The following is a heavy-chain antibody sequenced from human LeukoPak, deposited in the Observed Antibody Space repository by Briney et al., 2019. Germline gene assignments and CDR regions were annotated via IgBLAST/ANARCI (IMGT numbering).Heavy chain of an antibody. D-gene: IGHD1-26*01. V-gene: IGHV4-39*07. CDR2: IYYSGST. J-gene: IGHJ4*02. Sequence: SETLSLTCTVSGGSISSGNYYWGWIRQPPGKGLEWIGGIYYSGSTYYNSSLKSRVTISVDTSKNQFSLKLSSVTAADTAVYYCARVSRIVGATTIDYWGQGTLVTVSS. CDR3: ARVSRIVGATTIDY. CDR1: GGSISSGNYY.